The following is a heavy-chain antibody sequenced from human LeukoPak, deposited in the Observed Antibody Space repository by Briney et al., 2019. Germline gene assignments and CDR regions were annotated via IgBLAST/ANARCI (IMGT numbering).Heavy chain of an antibody. J-gene: IGHJ6*02. CDR1: GGTFSSYA. CDR3: ARGIAAAGTFPPHYYGMDV. D-gene: IGHD6-13*01. Sequence: ASVKVSCKASGGTFSSYAISWVRQAPGQGLEWMGRIIPILGIANYAQKFQGRVTITADKSTSTAYMELSSLRSEDTAVYYCARGIAAAGTFPPHYYGMDVWGQGTTVTVSS. CDR2: IIPILGIA. V-gene: IGHV1-69*04.